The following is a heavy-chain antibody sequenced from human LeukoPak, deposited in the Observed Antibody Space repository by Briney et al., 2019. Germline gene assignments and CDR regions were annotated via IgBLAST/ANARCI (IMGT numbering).Heavy chain of an antibody. J-gene: IGHJ4*02. V-gene: IGHV3-33*01. CDR1: GFTFSSYG. CDR2: IWYDGSNK. D-gene: IGHD3-22*01. Sequence: GGSLRLSCAASGFTFSSYGMHWVRQAPGKGLEGVAVIWYDGSNKYYADSVKGRFTISRDNSKNTLYLQMNSLRAEDTAVYYCARDLVGSSGYLDYWGQGTLVTVSS. CDR3: ARDLVGSSGYLDY.